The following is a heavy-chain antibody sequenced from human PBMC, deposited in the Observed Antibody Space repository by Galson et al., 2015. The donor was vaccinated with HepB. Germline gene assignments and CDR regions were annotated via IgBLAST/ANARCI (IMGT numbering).Heavy chain of an antibody. CDR2: IYPGDSDT. D-gene: IGHD3-10*01. CDR3: ARLPEEVGVAPGLETGRFDY. J-gene: IGHJ4*02. CDR1: GYSFTSYW. V-gene: IGHV5-51*03. Sequence: QSGAEVKKPGESLKISCKGSGYSFTSYWIGWVRQMPGKGLEWMGIIYPGDSDTRYSPSFQGQVTISADKSISTAYLQWSSLKASDTAMYYCARLPEEVGVAPGLETGRFDYWGQGTLVTVSS.